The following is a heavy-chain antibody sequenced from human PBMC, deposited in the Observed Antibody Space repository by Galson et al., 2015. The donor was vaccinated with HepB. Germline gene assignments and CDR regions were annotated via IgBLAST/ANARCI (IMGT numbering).Heavy chain of an antibody. J-gene: IGHJ6*02. CDR1: GFTFSSYA. V-gene: IGHV3-30*04. CDR3: ARIQYSSSWYIWEYYYYGMDV. Sequence: SLRLSCAASGFTFSSYAMHWVRQAPGKGLEWVAVISYDGSNKYYADSVKGRFTISRDNSKNTLYLQMNSLRAEDTAVYYCARIQYSSSWYIWEYYYYGMDVWGQGTTVTVSS. D-gene: IGHD6-13*01. CDR2: ISYDGSNK.